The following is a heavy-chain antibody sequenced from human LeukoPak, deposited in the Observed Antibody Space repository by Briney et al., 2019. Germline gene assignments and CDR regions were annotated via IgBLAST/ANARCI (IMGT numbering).Heavy chain of an antibody. Sequence: GGSLRLSCAASGFTLSKTWMSWVRQAPGKGREGGAVIWYDGSNENYADSVKGRFTISRDNSKNTLYLQMNSLRAEDTAVYYCAGYCRSTSCGWFDPWGQGTLVTVSS. D-gene: IGHD2-2*01. CDR1: GFTLSKTW. CDR2: IWYDGSNE. V-gene: IGHV3-33*08. J-gene: IGHJ5*02. CDR3: AGYCRSTSCGWFDP.